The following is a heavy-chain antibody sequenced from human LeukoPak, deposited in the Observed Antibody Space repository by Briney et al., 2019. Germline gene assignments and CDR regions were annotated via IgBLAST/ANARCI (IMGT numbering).Heavy chain of an antibody. V-gene: IGHV3-21*01. CDR3: ARVPLYSSSWYCDY. CDR1: GFTVSSNY. J-gene: IGHJ4*02. Sequence: GGSLRLSCAASGFTVSSNYMSWVRQAPGKGLEWVSSISSSSNYIYYADSVKGRFTISRDNAKNSLYLQMNSLRAEDTAVYYCARVPLYSSSWYCDYWGQGTLVTVSS. CDR2: ISSSSNYI. D-gene: IGHD6-13*01.